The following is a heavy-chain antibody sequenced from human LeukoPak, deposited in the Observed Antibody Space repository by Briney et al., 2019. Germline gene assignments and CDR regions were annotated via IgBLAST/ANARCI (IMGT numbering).Heavy chain of an antibody. D-gene: IGHD2-15*01. Sequence: GGSLRLSRAASGFTFSSYAMSWVRQAPGEGLECVSSISDSGGSTYYADSVKGRFTISRDNSKNTLYLQMDSLRAEDTAVYYCAKGIVVVVAARHAFDIWGQGTMVTVSS. V-gene: IGHV3-23*01. CDR3: AKGIVVVVAARHAFDI. J-gene: IGHJ3*02. CDR2: ISDSGGST. CDR1: GFTFSSYA.